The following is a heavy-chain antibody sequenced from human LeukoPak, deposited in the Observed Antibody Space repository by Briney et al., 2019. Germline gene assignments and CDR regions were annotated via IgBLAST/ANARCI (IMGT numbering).Heavy chain of an antibody. Sequence: PSETLSLTCSISGGSTSGHSWNWIRQSGGEGLEWIGRVDSIVTTYKPSFNGRGTLSLDPPNRRFSQTLYSVHAADSAVYYCARIGFSGGWQPFDYWGRGTLVTVSS. J-gene: IGHJ4*01. V-gene: IGHV4-4*07. CDR3: ARIGFSGGWQPFDY. D-gene: IGHD6-19*01. CDR1: GGSTSGHS. CDR2: VDSIVT.